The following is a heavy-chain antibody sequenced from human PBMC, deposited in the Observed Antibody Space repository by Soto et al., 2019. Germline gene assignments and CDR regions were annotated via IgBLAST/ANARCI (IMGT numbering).Heavy chain of an antibody. CDR2: IIPIFGTA. D-gene: IGHD2-15*01. Sequence: SVKVSCKASGGTFSSYAISWVRQAPGQGLEWMGGIIPIFGTANYAQKFQGRVTITADESTSTAYMELSSLRSEDTAVYYCAKGDHCSGGSCKLYYYYGMDVWGQGTTVTVSS. V-gene: IGHV1-69*13. J-gene: IGHJ6*02. CDR3: AKGDHCSGGSCKLYYYYGMDV. CDR1: GGTFSSYA.